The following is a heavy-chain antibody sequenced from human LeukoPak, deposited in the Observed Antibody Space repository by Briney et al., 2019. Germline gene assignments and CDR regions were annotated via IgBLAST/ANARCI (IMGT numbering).Heavy chain of an antibody. D-gene: IGHD3-10*01. V-gene: IGHV4-59*01. Sequence: SETLSLTCTVSGGSLSSYYWSWIRQPPGKGLEWIGYTYNSGSTNNNPSLKSRVTISVDTSKKQFSLKLSSVTAADTAVYYCARETPYGSGSYPFDYWGQGILVTVSS. J-gene: IGHJ4*02. CDR1: GGSLSSYY. CDR3: ARETPYGSGSYPFDY. CDR2: TYNSGST.